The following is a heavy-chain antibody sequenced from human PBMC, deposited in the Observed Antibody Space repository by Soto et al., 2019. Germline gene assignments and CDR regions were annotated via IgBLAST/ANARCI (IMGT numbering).Heavy chain of an antibody. CDR1: GGSISSYY. J-gene: IGHJ4*02. CDR3: AKYYYDSSGYYYYFDD. D-gene: IGHD3-22*01. CDR2: IYYSGST. V-gene: IGHV4-59*08. Sequence: SETLSLTCTVSGGSISSYYWSWIRQPPGKGLEWIGYIYYSGSTNYNPSLKSRVTISVDTSKNQFSLKLSSVTAADTAVYYCAKYYYDSSGYYYYFDDWGQGTLVTVSS.